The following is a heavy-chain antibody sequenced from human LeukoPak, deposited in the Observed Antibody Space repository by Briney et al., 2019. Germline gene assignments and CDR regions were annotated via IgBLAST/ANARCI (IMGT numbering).Heavy chain of an antibody. V-gene: IGHV3-23*01. Sequence: GGSLRLSCGASGFTFSSYAMSWVRQAPGKGLEWVSAISGSGGSRYYADSVKGRFTISRDNSKNTLYLQMNSLRAEDTAVYYCAKLKGSSGYYAPGFDHWGQGTLVTVSS. CDR2: ISGSGGSR. CDR3: AKLKGSSGYYAPGFDH. J-gene: IGHJ4*02. CDR1: GFTFSSYA. D-gene: IGHD3-22*01.